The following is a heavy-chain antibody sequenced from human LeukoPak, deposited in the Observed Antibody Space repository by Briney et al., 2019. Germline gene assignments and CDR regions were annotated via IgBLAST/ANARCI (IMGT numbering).Heavy chain of an antibody. CDR1: GYTFTRHY. CDR3: ARGGYSSSWENWFDP. V-gene: IGHV1-46*01. J-gene: IGHJ5*02. Sequence: ASVKVSCKASGYTFTRHYMNWVRQAPGQGLEWMGKINPSSGGTGYAQKFQGRVTMTRNTSISTAYMELSSLRSEDTAVYYCARGGYSSSWENWFDPWGQGTLVTVSS. CDR2: INPSSGGT. D-gene: IGHD6-13*01.